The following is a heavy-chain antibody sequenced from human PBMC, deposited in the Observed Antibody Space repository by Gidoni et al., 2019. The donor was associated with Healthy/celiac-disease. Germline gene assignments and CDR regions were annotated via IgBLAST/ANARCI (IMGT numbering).Heavy chain of an antibody. J-gene: IGHJ4*02. CDR3: ARDEDYGSGSYYSLDY. V-gene: IGHV3-30-3*01. CDR2: ISYDGSNK. D-gene: IGHD3-10*01. CDR1: GFTFSSYA. Sequence: QVQLVESGGGVVQPGRSLRLSCAASGFTFSSYAMHWVRQAPGKGLEWVAVISYDGSNKYYADSVKGRFTISRDNSKNTLYLQMNSLRAEDTAVYYCARDEDYGSGSYYSLDYWGQGTLVTVSS.